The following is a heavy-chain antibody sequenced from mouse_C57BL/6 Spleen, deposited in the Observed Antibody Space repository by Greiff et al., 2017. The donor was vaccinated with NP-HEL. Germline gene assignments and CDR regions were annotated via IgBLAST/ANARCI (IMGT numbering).Heavy chain of an antibody. V-gene: IGHV1-69*01. CDR1: GYTFTSYW. CDR3: GRRYNNFYAMDY. CDR2: IDPSDSYT. J-gene: IGHJ4*01. Sequence: VQLQQSGAELVMPGASVKLSCKASGYTFTSYWMHWVKQRPGQGLEWIGEIDPSDSYTNYNQKFKGKSTLTVDKSSSTAYMQLSSLTSEDSAVYYSGRRYNNFYAMDYWGQGTSVTVSS. D-gene: IGHD2-5*01.